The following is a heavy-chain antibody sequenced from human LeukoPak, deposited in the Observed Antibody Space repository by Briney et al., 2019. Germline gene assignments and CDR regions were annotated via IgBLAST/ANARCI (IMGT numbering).Heavy chain of an antibody. CDR3: ARKRARGPDY. Sequence: GGSLRLSCATSGFTFSSYAMNWVRQAPGKGLEWISYISSSGSTVYYADSVKGRFTISRDNAKNSLYLQMNSLRAEDTAVYYCARKRARGPDYWGQGTLVTVSS. J-gene: IGHJ4*02. CDR2: ISSSGSTV. V-gene: IGHV3-48*03. CDR1: GFTFSSYA. D-gene: IGHD3-10*01.